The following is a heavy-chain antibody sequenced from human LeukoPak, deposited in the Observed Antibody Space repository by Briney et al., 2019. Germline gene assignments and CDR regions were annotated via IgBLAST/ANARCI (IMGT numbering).Heavy chain of an antibody. CDR2: VYYSGST. J-gene: IGHJ4*02. D-gene: IGHD1-26*01. V-gene: IGHV4-39*07. CDR1: GDSINIDNYY. CDR3: ARFVVGATAFDY. Sequence: PSETLSLTCTVSGDSINIDNYYWGWIRQPPGKGLEWIGIVYYSGSTYYSTSLKSRVTISVDTSKNQFSLKVSSVTAADTAVYYCARFVVGATAFDYWGQGTLVTVSS.